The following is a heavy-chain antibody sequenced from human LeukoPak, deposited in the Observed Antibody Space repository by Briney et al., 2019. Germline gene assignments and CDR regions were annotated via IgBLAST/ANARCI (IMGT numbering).Heavy chain of an antibody. V-gene: IGHV3-11*03. D-gene: IGHD6-19*01. CDR3: ARSPSVAGTTSWFDY. CDR2: ISSSSSYT. CDR1: GFTFSTHA. J-gene: IGHJ4*02. Sequence: GGSLRLSCAASGFTFSTHAMTWVRQTPGKGLEWVSYISSSSSYTNYADSVKGRFTISRDNAKNSLYLQMNSLRAEDTAVYYCARSPSVAGTTSWFDYWGQGTLVTVSS.